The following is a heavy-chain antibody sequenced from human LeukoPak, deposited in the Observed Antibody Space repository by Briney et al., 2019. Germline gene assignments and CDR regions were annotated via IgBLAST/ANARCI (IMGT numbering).Heavy chain of an antibody. D-gene: IGHD5-24*01. J-gene: IGHJ4*02. CDR1: SGSISSSNYF. CDR2: IYYVGNT. Sequence: PSETLSLTCTVSSGSISSSNYFWGWIRQPPGKGLEWIGIIYYVGNTYYNPSLQSRVSISVDASQNQFSLTMTSVTAADTAVYYCGRGMTRWLQFRPLDYWGQGTLVTVSS. V-gene: IGHV4-39*07. CDR3: GRGMTRWLQFRPLDY.